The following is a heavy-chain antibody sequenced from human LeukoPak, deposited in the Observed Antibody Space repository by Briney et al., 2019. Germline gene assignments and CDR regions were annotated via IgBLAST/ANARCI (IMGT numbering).Heavy chain of an antibody. CDR2: IYNSGNT. V-gene: IGHV4-59*01. CDR1: GASISNYY. CDR3: AGNTNILGDVNWFDP. J-gene: IGHJ5*02. Sequence: SETLSLTCTVSGASISNYYWNWIRQPPGKGLEWIGFIYNSGNTKYNPSLRGRATISLDTSKNQFSLNLNSVTTADTAVYYRAGNTNILGDVNWFDPWGQGTLVTVSS. D-gene: IGHD2-8*01.